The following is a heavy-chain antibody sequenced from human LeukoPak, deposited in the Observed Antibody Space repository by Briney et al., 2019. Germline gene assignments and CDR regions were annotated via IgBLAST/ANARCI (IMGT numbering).Heavy chain of an antibody. CDR2: IHHDGRI. CDR1: GGSIDSTNW. CDR3: ARSHDHLWGNYPDY. D-gene: IGHD3-16*02. J-gene: IGHJ4*02. Sequence: SGTLSLTCDVSGGSIDSTNWWNWVRQPPGKGLEWIGEIHHDGRINYNPSLKSRVTLSVDKSKNQFSLRLNSVTAADTAMYYCARSHDHLWGNYPDYWGQGTLVTVSS. V-gene: IGHV4-4*02.